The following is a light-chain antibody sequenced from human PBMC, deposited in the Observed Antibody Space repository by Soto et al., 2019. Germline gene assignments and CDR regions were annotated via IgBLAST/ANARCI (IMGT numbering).Light chain of an antibody. Sequence: EIVLTQSPATLSLSPGERATLSCGASQSVSGTYLAWYQQKFGLAPRLLIYDASTRSTGIPVRFSGRGSGTDFTLTTGRLEREDSAVYYFQQYGNSTWTFGQGTKVEIK. V-gene: IGKV3D-20*01. CDR3: QQYGNSTWT. CDR1: QSVSGTY. CDR2: DAS. J-gene: IGKJ1*01.